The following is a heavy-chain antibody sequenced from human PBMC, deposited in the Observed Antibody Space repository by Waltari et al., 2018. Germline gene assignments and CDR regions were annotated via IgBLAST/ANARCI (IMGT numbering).Heavy chain of an antibody. CDR2: IWNDGSLK. V-gene: IGHV3-33*01. D-gene: IGHD4-17*01. CDR3: ARSVTTGSGYMDV. J-gene: IGHJ6*03. CDR1: GFIFPSSG. Sequence: QVQLVESGGGVVPPGRSLRFSCSASGFIFPSSGMHWVRQAPGKGLEWVAVIWNDGSLKYYTDSVKGRFTISRDNSENTLYLQMSGLRPEDTAVYYCARSVTTGSGYMDVWGKGTTVTVSS.